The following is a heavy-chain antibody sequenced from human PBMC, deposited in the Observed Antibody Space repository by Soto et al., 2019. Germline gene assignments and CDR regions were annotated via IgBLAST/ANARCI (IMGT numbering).Heavy chain of an antibody. J-gene: IGHJ4*02. CDR3: VRDDIARGIDY. D-gene: IGHD3-10*01. CDR2: INDDGSDT. CDR1: GFTFSGYW. Sequence: GGSLRLSCAASGFTFSGYWMHWVRQAPGKGLVWVSHINDDGSDTTYADSVKGRFTISRDNAKNTLSLQMNSLRAEDTAVYYCVRDDIARGIDYWGLGTLVTVSS. V-gene: IGHV3-74*01.